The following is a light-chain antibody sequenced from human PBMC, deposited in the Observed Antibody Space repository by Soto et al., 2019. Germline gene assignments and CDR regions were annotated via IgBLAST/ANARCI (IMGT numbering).Light chain of an antibody. CDR2: GAS. V-gene: IGKV3-20*01. CDR1: QSVSTY. J-gene: IGKJ1*01. Sequence: EIVWTQSPGTLSLSPGERATLSCRASQSVSTYLAWYQQKPGQAPRLLIYGASSRATGIPDRFSGSGSGTDVTLTISRLEAEECEVYYCQQYGRPSRTFGQGTKVEIK. CDR3: QQYGRPSRT.